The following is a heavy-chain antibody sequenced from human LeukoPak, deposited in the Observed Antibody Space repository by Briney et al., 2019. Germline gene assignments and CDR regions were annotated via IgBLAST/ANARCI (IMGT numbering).Heavy chain of an antibody. CDR2: TSGGDTST. D-gene: IGHD4-11*01. J-gene: IGHJ4*02. CDR1: GFIFSGYA. CDR3: AKDLKYSRYIL. Sequence: GGSLRLSCAASGFIFSGYAMSWVRQAPGNGLEWVSATSGGDTSTYYADSVKGRFTISRDNTKNTLYLQMNSLRAEDTAIYYCAKDLKYSRYILWGQGTLVTVSS. V-gene: IGHV3-23*01.